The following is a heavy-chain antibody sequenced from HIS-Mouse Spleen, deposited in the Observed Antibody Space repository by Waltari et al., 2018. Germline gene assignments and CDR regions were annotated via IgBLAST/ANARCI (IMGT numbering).Heavy chain of an antibody. CDR1: GGSISSSSYY. J-gene: IGHJ2*01. CDR3: AREIPYSSSWYDWYFDL. Sequence: QLQLQESGPGLVKPSETLSLTCTVSGGSISSSSYYWGWIRQPPGKGLEWIGSIYYRGSTYANPSLKSRVTRSVDTSKNQFSLKLSSVTAAATAVYYCAREIPYSSSWYDWYFDLWGRGTLVTVSS. CDR2: IYYRGST. D-gene: IGHD6-13*01. V-gene: IGHV4-39*07.